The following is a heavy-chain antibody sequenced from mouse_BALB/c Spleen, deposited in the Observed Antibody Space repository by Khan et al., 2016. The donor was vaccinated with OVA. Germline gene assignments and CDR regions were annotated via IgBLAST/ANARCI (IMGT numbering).Heavy chain of an antibody. D-gene: IGHD1-1*01. CDR1: GFSLTNYD. V-gene: IGHV2-9-2*01. Sequence: QVQLKQSGPGLVAPSQSLSITCTVSGFSLTNYDISWIRQPPGKGLEWLGVIWTGGGTNYNSTFMSRLSISKDNSKSQVFLKMNSLQTDDTAIYYCVRRGNYYGSFYWYFDVWDAGTMVTVSS. CDR3: VRRGNYYGSFYWYFDV. CDR2: IWTGGGT. J-gene: IGHJ1*01.